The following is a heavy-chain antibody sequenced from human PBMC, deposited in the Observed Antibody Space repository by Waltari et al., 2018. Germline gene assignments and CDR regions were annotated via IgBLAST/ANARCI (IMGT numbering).Heavy chain of an antibody. V-gene: IGHV3-20*01. CDR3: ARDPLYGDYEDWYFDL. Sequence: EVQLVESGGGVVRPGGSLRLSCAASGFTFDDYGMSWVRQAPGKGLEWVSGISWNGGRTGYADSVKGRFTISRDNAKTSLYLQMNSLRAEDTALYHCARDPLYGDYEDWYFDLWGRGTLVTVSS. J-gene: IGHJ2*01. CDR1: GFTFDDYG. CDR2: ISWNGGRT. D-gene: IGHD4-17*01.